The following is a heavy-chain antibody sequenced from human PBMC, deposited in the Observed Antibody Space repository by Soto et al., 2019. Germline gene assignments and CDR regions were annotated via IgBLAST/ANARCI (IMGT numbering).Heavy chain of an antibody. J-gene: IGHJ4*02. CDR2: IYSGGST. CDR3: ARTLTGTTYFDS. CDR1: GFIVSSNY. D-gene: IGHD1-20*01. Sequence: GGSLRLSCAASGFIVSSNYMSWVRQAPGKGLEWVSVIYSGGSTYYADSVKGRFSISRDTSKNTLYLQMNSLRDEDTAVYYCARTLTGTTYFDSWGQGTLVTVSS. V-gene: IGHV3-66*01.